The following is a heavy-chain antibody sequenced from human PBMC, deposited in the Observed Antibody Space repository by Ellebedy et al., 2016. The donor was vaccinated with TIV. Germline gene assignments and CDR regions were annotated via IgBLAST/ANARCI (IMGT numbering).Heavy chain of an antibody. CDR2: ISGSGGST. Sequence: GESLKISCAASGFMFSSFALTWVRQAPGKGLEWVSGISGSGGSTYYADSVKGRFAISRDNSKNTLYLQMNSLRAEDTAVYYCATQWELYDWGQGTTVTVSS. D-gene: IGHD1-26*01. J-gene: IGHJ4*02. V-gene: IGHV3-23*01. CDR3: ATQWELYD. CDR1: GFMFSSFA.